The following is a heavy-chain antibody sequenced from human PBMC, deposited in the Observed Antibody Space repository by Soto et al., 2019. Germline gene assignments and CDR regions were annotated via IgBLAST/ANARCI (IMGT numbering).Heavy chain of an antibody. CDR1: GFTFSNYA. V-gene: IGHV3-23*01. D-gene: IGHD1-26*01. Sequence: GGSLRLSCGASGFTFSNYAMSWVRQAPGKGLEWVSAISASGSSTYYADTVEGRFSISRDNSRNTLYLQMDSLRADDTALYYCARDGRMWGTFDIWGQGTKVTVSS. CDR3: ARDGRMWGTFDI. CDR2: ISASGSST. J-gene: IGHJ3*02.